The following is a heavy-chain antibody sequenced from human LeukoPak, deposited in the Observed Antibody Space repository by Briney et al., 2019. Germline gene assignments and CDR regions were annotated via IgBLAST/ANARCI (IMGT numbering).Heavy chain of an antibody. D-gene: IGHD7-27*01. V-gene: IGHV3-74*01. CDR1: GFSFSNFW. CDR3: ARDMWGSFDY. CDR2: ISPDGSET. Sequence: PGGSLRLSCAASGFSFSNFWMHWGRQAPGEGLVWVSRISPDGSETTYADSVKGRFTISRDNAKNTLYLQLSSLRAEDTAVYYCARDMWGSFDYWGQGAPVTVSS. J-gene: IGHJ4*02.